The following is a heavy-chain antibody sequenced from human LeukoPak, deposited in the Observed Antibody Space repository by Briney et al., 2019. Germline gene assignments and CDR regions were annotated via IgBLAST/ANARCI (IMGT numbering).Heavy chain of an antibody. CDR3: VQDPSVRTALAYYFHY. J-gene: IGHJ4*02. CDR2: ISYDGRNK. D-gene: IGHD5-18*01. CDR1: GFTFNNYG. Sequence: PGGSLRLSCAASGFTFNNYGMHWVRQAPGKGLEWVAVISYDGRNKYYADSVKGRFTISRDNSKNTLSLEMGSLRAEDTAVYHCVQDPSVRTALAYYFHYWGPGSLVTVSS. V-gene: IGHV3-30*18.